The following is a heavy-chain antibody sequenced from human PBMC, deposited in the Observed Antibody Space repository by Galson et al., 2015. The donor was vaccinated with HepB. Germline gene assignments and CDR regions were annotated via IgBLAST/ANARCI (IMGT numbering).Heavy chain of an antibody. J-gene: IGHJ4*02. CDR1: GYIFPNYW. V-gene: IGHV5-51*03. CDR3: ASTDYGSGRDYLDY. D-gene: IGHD3-10*01. CDR2: IYPADSDT. Sequence: QSGAEVKKPGESLKISCKTSGYIFPNYWIGWVRQMPGKGLEWIGIIYPADSDTRYNPSFQGQVTISADKSISTAYLQWGSLKASDTAMYYCASTDYGSGRDYLDYWGQGTLVTVSP.